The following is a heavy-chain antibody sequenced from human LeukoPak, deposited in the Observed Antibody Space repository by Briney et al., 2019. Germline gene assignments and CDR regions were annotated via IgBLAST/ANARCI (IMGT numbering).Heavy chain of an antibody. V-gene: IGHV3-30*18. Sequence: GGSLRLSCAASGFSFSSYGMHWVRQAPGKGLEWMAVISNDGSNRYYADSVRGRFFISRDNSKNTVSLQMMSLRTDDTAVYYCAKEEYYDSGGNFRHWGQGILVTVCS. CDR1: GFSFSSYG. CDR2: ISNDGSNR. D-gene: IGHD3-22*01. J-gene: IGHJ4*02. CDR3: AKEEYYDSGGNFRH.